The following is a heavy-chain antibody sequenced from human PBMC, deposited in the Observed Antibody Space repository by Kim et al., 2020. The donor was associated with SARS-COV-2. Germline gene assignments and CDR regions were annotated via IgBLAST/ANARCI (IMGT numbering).Heavy chain of an antibody. Sequence: QKFQGRVTSTADESTSTAYMELSSLRSEDTAVYYCARDTSGSYSPYYFDYWGQGTLVTVSS. V-gene: IGHV1-69*01. D-gene: IGHD1-26*01. J-gene: IGHJ4*02. CDR3: ARDTSGSYSPYYFDY.